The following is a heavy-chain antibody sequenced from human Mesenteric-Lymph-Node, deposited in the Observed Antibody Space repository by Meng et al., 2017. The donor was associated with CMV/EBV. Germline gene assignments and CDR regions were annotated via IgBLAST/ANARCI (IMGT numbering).Heavy chain of an antibody. J-gene: IGHJ4*02. Sequence: GESLKISCAASGFSFSNYGMHWVREAPGKGLEWVTFIRFDGSKTSYADSVKGRFTFSRDNSKNTLYLQMTSLSAEDTALYYCTKGARPWGPYFDSWGQGTLVTVSS. CDR3: TKGARPWGPYFDS. CDR1: GFSFSNYG. V-gene: IGHV3-30*02. CDR2: IRFDGSKT. D-gene: IGHD7-27*01.